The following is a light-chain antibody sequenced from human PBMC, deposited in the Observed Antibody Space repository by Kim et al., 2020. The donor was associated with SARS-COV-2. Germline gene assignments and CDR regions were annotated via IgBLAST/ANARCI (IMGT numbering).Light chain of an antibody. CDR1: QSISSW. J-gene: IGKJ2*01. Sequence: SASVGDIVTITCRASQSISSWLAWYQQKPGKAPKLLIYDASSLESGVPSRFSGSGSGTEFTLTISSLQPDDFATYYCQQYNSYLYTFGQGTKLEI. V-gene: IGKV1-5*01. CDR2: DAS. CDR3: QQYNSYLYT.